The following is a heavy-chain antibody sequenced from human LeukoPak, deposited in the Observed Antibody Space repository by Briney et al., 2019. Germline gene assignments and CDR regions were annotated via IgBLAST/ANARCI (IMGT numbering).Heavy chain of an antibody. CDR1: GFTLSSYA. J-gene: IGHJ6*02. CDR2: ISGSGGST. V-gene: IGHV3-23*01. Sequence: GGSLRLSCAASGFTLSSYAMSWVRQAPGKGLEWVSAISGSGGSTYYADSVKGRFTISRDNSKNTLYLQMNSLRAEDTAVYYCAKNSYYDFWSNGMDVWGQGTTVTVSS. CDR3: AKNSYYDFWSNGMDV. D-gene: IGHD3-3*01.